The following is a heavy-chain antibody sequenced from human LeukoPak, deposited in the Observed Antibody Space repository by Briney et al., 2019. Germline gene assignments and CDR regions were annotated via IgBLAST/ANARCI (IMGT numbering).Heavy chain of an antibody. CDR1: GGSFSGYY. Sequence: SETLSLTCAVYGGSFSGYYWSWIRQPPGKGLEWIGEINHSGSPTYNPSLKSRVTISVDTSKNQFSLKLSSVTAADTAVYYCARVAAAGPERDYWGQGTLVTVSS. CDR3: ARVAAAGPERDY. D-gene: IGHD6-13*01. V-gene: IGHV4-34*01. J-gene: IGHJ4*02. CDR2: INHSGSP.